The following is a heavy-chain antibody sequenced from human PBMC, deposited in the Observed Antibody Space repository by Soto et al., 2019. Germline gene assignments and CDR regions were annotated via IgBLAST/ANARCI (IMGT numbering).Heavy chain of an antibody. CDR2: IIPILGIA. CDR1: GGTFSTNA. V-gene: IGHV1-69*04. J-gene: IGHJ4*02. Sequence: VASVKVSCKASGGTFSTNAISWVRQAPGQGPEWMGRIIPILGIADYAQKFQGRVTITADKSTSTAYMELSSLRSEDTGVYYCARDRAFSNGYYGFYFDYWGQGSLVTVSS. CDR3: ARDRAFSNGYYGFYFDY. D-gene: IGHD4-17*01.